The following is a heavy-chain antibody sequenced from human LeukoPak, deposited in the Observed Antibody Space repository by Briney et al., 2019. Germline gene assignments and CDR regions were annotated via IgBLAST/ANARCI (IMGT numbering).Heavy chain of an antibody. CDR1: GFTFSSYA. CDR2: ISGSGIST. CDR3: AKSWNYYDGSGDDALDI. J-gene: IGHJ3*02. V-gene: IGHV3-23*01. D-gene: IGHD3-22*01. Sequence: GGSLRLSCAASGFTFSSYAMSWVRQAPGKGLEWVSAISGSGISTYYADSVKGRFTISRDNSKNTLYLQINSLRVEDTAVYYCAKSWNYYDGSGDDALDIWGQGTMVTVSS.